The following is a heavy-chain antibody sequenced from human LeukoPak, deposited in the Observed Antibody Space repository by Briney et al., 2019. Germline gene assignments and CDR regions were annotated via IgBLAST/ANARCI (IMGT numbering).Heavy chain of an antibody. CDR1: GFSLSTSGVG. CDR2: IYWDDDK. D-gene: IGHD5-24*01. Sequence: SGPTLVNPTQTLTLTCTFSGFSLSTSGVGVGWIRQPPGKALEWLALIYWDDDKRYSPSLKSRLAITKDTSKNQVVLTMTNMDPVDTATYYCAHSASRNGYNSERRFDYWGQGTLVTVSP. J-gene: IGHJ4*02. CDR3: AHSASRNGYNSERRFDY. V-gene: IGHV2-5*02.